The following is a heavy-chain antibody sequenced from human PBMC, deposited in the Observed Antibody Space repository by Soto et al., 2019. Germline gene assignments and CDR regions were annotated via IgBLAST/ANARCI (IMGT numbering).Heavy chain of an antibody. V-gene: IGHV3-21*01. D-gene: IGHD6-19*01. CDR2: ISSSSSYI. CDR1: GFTFSSYS. J-gene: IGHJ4*02. Sequence: EVQLVESGGGLVKPGGSLRLSCAASGFTFSSYSMNWVRQAPGKGLEWVSSISSSSSYIYYADSVKGRFTISRDNAKNSLSLQMNSLRAEDTAVYYCASQWLVRQIDYWGQGTLVTVSS. CDR3: ASQWLVRQIDY.